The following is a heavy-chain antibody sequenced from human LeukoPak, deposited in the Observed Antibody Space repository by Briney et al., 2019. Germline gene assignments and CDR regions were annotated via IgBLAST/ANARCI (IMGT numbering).Heavy chain of an antibody. D-gene: IGHD3-22*01. J-gene: IGHJ5*02. CDR3: ARDAYYYDSGDYYSWFDP. V-gene: IGHV3-23*01. Sequence: GGSLRLSCVASGSTFSTYAMSWVRQAPGKGLEWVSSASDSGTTYYADSVKGRFTVSRDNSKNTLYLQMSSLRVEDTAVYYCARDAYYYDSGDYYSWFDPWGQGTLVTVSS. CDR2: ASDSGTT. CDR1: GSTFSTYA.